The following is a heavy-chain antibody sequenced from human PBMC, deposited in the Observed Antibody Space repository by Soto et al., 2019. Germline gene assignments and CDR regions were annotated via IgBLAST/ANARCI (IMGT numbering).Heavy chain of an antibody. CDR1: GGSISRYY. Sequence: QVQLQESGPGLVKPSETLSLTCTVSGGSISRYYWSWIRQPPGKGLEWFGDMYNTGSTVYNPSFTCRVTISVDTSKIQFSLKLNSVTAADTAVYYCARDLWGYCGTDCYPLDVWGQGTTVTVSS. CDR2: MYNTGST. CDR3: ARDLWGYCGTDCYPLDV. J-gene: IGHJ6*02. D-gene: IGHD2-21*02. V-gene: IGHV4-59*01.